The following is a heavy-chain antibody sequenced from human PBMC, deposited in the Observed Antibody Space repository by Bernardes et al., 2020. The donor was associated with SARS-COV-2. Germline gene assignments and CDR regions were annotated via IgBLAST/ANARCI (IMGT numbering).Heavy chain of an antibody. CDR2: ISGSGGST. D-gene: IGHD6-19*01. CDR1: GFTFSSYA. V-gene: IGHV3-23*01. J-gene: IGHJ3*02. Sequence: GGSLRLSCAASGFTFSSYAMTWVRQAPGKGLEWVSAISGSGGSTYYADSVKGRFTISRDNSKNTLYLQMNSLRAEDTAVYYCSKDQSSGRYGDAFDIWGQGTMVTVSS. CDR3: SKDQSSGRYGDAFDI.